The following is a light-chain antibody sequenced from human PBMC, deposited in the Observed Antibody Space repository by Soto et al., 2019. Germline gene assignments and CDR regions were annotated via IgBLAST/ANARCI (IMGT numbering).Light chain of an antibody. J-gene: IGLJ1*01. CDR3: SSYTSSTNYV. V-gene: IGLV2-14*01. Sequence: QSVLTQPASVSGSPGQSLTIPCTGTSIDIAPYNYVSWYQQHPGKAPKLIIYEVSYRPSGISNRFSGSKSGNTASLTIPGLQAEDEADYYCSSYTSSTNYVFGTGTKVTVL. CDR2: EVS. CDR1: SIDIAPYNY.